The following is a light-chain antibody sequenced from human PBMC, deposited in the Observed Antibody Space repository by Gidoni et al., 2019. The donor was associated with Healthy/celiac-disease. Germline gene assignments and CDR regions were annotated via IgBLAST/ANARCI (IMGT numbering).Light chain of an antibody. CDR2: DAS. CDR1: QSVSSY. V-gene: IGKV3-11*01. CDR3: QQRSNWRRLT. J-gene: IGKJ4*01. Sequence: EIVLTQSPATLSLSPGERATLSCRASQSVSSYLAWYQQKPGQAPRLLIYDASNRATGIPARFSGSGSGTDFTLTIRSLEPEDFAVYYCQQRSNWRRLTFGGGTKVEIK.